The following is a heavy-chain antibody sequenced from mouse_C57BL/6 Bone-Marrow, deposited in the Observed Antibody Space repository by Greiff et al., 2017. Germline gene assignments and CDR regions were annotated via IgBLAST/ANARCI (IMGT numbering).Heavy chain of an antibody. D-gene: IGHD2-3*01. J-gene: IGHJ1*03. CDR1: GFTFSDYG. CDR2: ISSGSSTI. CDR3: ARWLLRWYFDV. V-gene: IGHV5-17*01. Sequence: VKLMESGGGLVKPGGSLKLSCAASGFTFSDYGMHWVRQAPEKGLEWVAYISSGSSTIYYADTVKGRFTISRDNAKNTLFLQMTSLRSEDTAMYYCARWLLRWYFDVWGTGTTVTVSS.